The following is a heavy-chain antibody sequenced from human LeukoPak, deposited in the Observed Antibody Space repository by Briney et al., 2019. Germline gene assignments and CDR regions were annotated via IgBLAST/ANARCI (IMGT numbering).Heavy chain of an antibody. Sequence: GGSLRLSCAASGFTFSSYGMHWVRQAPGKGLEWVAFIRYDGSNEYYADSVKGRFTISRDNSKNTLYLQMNSLRAEDTAVYYCAKDALGIVVVPAASIDYWGQGTLVTVSS. CDR1: GFTFSSYG. CDR2: IRYDGSNE. J-gene: IGHJ4*02. V-gene: IGHV3-30*02. CDR3: AKDALGIVVVPAASIDY. D-gene: IGHD2-2*01.